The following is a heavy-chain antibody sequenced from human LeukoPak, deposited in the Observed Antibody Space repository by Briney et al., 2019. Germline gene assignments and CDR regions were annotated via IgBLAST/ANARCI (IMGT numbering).Heavy chain of an antibody. J-gene: IGHJ4*02. CDR2: INPSGGST. V-gene: IGHV1-46*01. CDR3: ARAKSDFSGWYDGYFDY. CDR1: GYTFTSYY. Sequence: ASVKVSCKASGYTFTSYYMHWVRQAPGQGLEWMGIINPSGGSTSYAQKFQGRVTMTRDTSTSTAYMELSSLRSEDTAVYYCARAKSDFSGWYDGYFDYWGQGTLVTVSS. D-gene: IGHD6-19*01.